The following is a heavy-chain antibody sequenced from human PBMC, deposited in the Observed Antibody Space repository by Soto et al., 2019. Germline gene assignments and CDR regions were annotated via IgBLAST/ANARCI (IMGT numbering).Heavy chain of an antibody. CDR2: IYYSGST. Sequence: SETLSLTCTVSGGSISSYYWSWIRQPPGKGLEWIGYIYYSGSTKYNPSLKSRVTISVDSSKNQFSLKLSSVTAADTAVYYCARQECSGGSCYVYYFDFWGQGTLVTVSS. CDR1: GGSISSYY. D-gene: IGHD2-15*01. V-gene: IGHV4-59*08. CDR3: ARQECSGGSCYVYYFDF. J-gene: IGHJ4*02.